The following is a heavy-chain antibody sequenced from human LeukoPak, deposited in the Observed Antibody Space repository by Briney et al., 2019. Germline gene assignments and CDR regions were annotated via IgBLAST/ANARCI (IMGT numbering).Heavy chain of an antibody. Sequence: SVKVSCKASGGTFSSYAISWVRQAPGQGLEWMGRIIPIFGTANYAQKFQGRVTITTDESTSTAYMELSSLRSEDTAVYYCARRSTAMVYKDAFDIWGQGTMVTVSS. V-gene: IGHV1-69*05. CDR2: IIPIFGTA. D-gene: IGHD5-18*01. CDR1: GGTFSSYA. CDR3: ARRSTAMVYKDAFDI. J-gene: IGHJ3*02.